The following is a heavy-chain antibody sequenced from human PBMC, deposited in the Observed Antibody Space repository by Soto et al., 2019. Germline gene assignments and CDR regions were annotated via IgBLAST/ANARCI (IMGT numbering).Heavy chain of an antibody. CDR2: ISAYNGNT. CDR3: ARDVTTVTKPSYYYGMDV. J-gene: IGHJ6*02. Sequence: GASVKVSCKASGYTFTSYGISWVRQAPGQGLEWMGWISAYNGNTNYAQKLQGRVTMTTDTSTSTAYMELRSLRSDDTAAYYCARDVTTVTKPSYYYGMDVWGQGTTVTVS. V-gene: IGHV1-18*01. CDR1: GYTFTSYG. D-gene: IGHD4-17*01.